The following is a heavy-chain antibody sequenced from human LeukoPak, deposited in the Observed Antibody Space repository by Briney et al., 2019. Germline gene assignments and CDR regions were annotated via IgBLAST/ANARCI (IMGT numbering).Heavy chain of an antibody. CDR2: IKQDGSEK. CDR3: AREGEWELDGDDAFDI. J-gene: IGHJ3*02. V-gene: IGHV3-7*05. D-gene: IGHD1-26*01. Sequence: TGGSLTLSCAASGFTFSSYWMSWVRQAPGKGLEWVANIKQDGSEKYYVDSVKGRFTISRDNAKNSLYLQMNSLRAEDTAVYYCAREGEWELDGDDAFDIWGQGTMVTVSS. CDR1: GFTFSSYW.